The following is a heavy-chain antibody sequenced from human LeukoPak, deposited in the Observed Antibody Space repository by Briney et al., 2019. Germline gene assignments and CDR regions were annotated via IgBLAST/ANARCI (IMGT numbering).Heavy chain of an antibody. CDR2: INHSGST. Sequence: SETLSLTCAVYGGSFSGYYWSWIRQPPGKGLEWIGEINHSGSTNYNPSLKSRVTISVDTPKNQFSLKLSSVTAADTAVYYCAREGAHYFDYWGQGTLVTVSS. CDR3: AREGAHYFDY. V-gene: IGHV4-34*01. J-gene: IGHJ4*02. D-gene: IGHD3-16*01. CDR1: GGSFSGYY.